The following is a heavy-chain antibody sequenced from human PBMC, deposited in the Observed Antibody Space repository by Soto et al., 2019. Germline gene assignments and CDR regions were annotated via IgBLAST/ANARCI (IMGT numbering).Heavy chain of an antibody. J-gene: IGHJ6*01. D-gene: IGHD6-13*01. CDR1: GFTFSSYA. V-gene: IGHV3-23*01. CDR2: ISGSGGST. Sequence: GGSLRLSCAASGFTFSSYAMRWVRQAPGKGLEWVSAISGSGGSTYYADSVKGRFTISRDNSKNTLYLQMNSLRAEDTAVYYCAKQGDSSSWQFYYYGMDVWGQGTTVIVSS. CDR3: AKQGDSSSWQFYYYGMDV.